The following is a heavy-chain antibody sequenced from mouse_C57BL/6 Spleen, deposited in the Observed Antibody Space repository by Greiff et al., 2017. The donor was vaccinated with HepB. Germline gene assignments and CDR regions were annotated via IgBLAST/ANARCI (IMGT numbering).Heavy chain of an antibody. CDR1: GFTFSSYG. J-gene: IGHJ3*01. D-gene: IGHD1-1*01. CDR2: ISSGGSYT. Sequence: EVQLVESGGDLVKPGGSLKLSCAASGFTFSSYGMSWVRQTPDKRLEWVATISSGGSYTYYPDSVKGRFTISRDNAKNTLYLQMSSLKSEDSAMYYCARLDYGSSYAWFAYWGQGTLVTVSA. V-gene: IGHV5-6*01. CDR3: ARLDYGSSYAWFAY.